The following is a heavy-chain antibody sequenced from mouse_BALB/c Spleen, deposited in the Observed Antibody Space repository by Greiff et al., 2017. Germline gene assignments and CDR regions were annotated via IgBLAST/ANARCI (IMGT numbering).Heavy chain of an antibody. Sequence: VQLKESGAELVKPGASVKLSCTASGFNIKDTYMHWVKQRPEQGLEWIGRIDPANGNTKYDPKFQGKATITADTSSNTAYLQLSSLTSEDTAVYYCASDGYLDYWGQGTSVTVSS. CDR3: ASDGYLDY. J-gene: IGHJ4*01. CDR2: IDPANGNT. V-gene: IGHV14-3*02. CDR1: GFNIKDTY. D-gene: IGHD2-3*01.